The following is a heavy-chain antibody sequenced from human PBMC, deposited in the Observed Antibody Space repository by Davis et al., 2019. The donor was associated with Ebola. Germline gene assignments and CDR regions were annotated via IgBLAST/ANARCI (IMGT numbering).Heavy chain of an antibody. Sequence: MPSETLSLTRTVSGGSISSGDYYWSWIRQPPGKGLEWIGYIYYSGSTYYNPSLKSRVTISVDTSKNQFSLKLSSVTAADTAVYYCARDRGYCSGGSCPDAFDIWGQGTMVTVSS. CDR3: ARDRGYCSGGSCPDAFDI. CDR1: GGSISSGDYY. D-gene: IGHD2-15*01. V-gene: IGHV4-30-4*01. CDR2: IYYSGST. J-gene: IGHJ3*02.